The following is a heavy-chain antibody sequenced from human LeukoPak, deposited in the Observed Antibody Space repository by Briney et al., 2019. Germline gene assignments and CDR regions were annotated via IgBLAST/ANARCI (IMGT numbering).Heavy chain of an antibody. CDR3: VRDNRSYNFDY. CDR1: GFTFSNYW. J-gene: IGHJ4*02. Sequence: PGGSLRLSCAASGFTFSNYWMLWVRQAPGKGLEWVANIDHAGSETNYVESVKGRFTISRDNARNSVYLQMNSLRAEDTAVYYCVRDNRSYNFDYWGQGTLVTVSS. D-gene: IGHD1-26*01. V-gene: IGHV3-7*01. CDR2: IDHAGSET.